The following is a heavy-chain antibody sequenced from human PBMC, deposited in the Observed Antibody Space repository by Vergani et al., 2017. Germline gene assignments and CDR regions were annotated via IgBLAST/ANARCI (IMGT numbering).Heavy chain of an antibody. J-gene: IGHJ4*02. V-gene: IGHV1-46*03. CDR2: INPSGGST. Sequence: QVQLVQSGAEVKKPGASVKVSCKASGYTFTSYYMHWVRQAPGQGLEWMGIINPSGGSTSYAQKFQGRVTMTRDTSTSTVYMELSSLRSEDTAVYYCAILTPSLVPAAIVVDYWGQGTLVTVSS. D-gene: IGHD2-2*01. CDR3: AILTPSLVPAAIVVDY. CDR1: GYTFTSYY.